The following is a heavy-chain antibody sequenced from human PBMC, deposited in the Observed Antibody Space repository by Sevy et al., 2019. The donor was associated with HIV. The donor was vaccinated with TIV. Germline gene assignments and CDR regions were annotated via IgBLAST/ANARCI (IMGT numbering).Heavy chain of an antibody. J-gene: IGHJ3*02. Sequence: GGSLRLSCAASGFTFSSYAMHWIRQAPGKGLEWVAVISYDGSNKYYADSVKGRFTISRDNSKNTLYLQMNSLRAEDTAVYYCARDAAAADKYAFDIWGQGTMVTV. CDR3: ARDAAAADKYAFDI. CDR1: GFTFSSYA. D-gene: IGHD6-13*01. CDR2: ISYDGSNK. V-gene: IGHV3-30-3*01.